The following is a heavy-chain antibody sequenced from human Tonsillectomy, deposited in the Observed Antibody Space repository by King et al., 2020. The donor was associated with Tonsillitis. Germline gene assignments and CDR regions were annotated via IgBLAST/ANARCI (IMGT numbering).Heavy chain of an antibody. Sequence: VQLVESGGGLVQPGGSLRLSCAASGFTFRSYAMSWVRQAPGKGLVWVSAIRGSGGSTYYADSVKGRFTISRDNSKNTLYLQMNSLRAEDTAVYYCAKDGFWSSSSKWGQGTLVTVSS. V-gene: IGHV3-23*04. CDR3: AKDGFWSSSSK. J-gene: IGHJ4*02. CDR2: IRGSGGST. D-gene: IGHD6-6*01. CDR1: GFTFRSYA.